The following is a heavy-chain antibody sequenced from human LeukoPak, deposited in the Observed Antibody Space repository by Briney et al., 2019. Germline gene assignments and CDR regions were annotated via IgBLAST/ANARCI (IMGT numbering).Heavy chain of an antibody. CDR2: ISSSGSTI. CDR3: ARDEGYSYGYSYYYYMDV. J-gene: IGHJ6*03. V-gene: IGHV3-48*03. D-gene: IGHD5-18*01. CDR1: GFTFSSYE. Sequence: GGSLRLSCAASGFTFSSYEMNWVRQAPGKGLEWVSYISSSGSTIYYADSVKGRFTISRDNAKNSLYLQMNSLRAEDTAVYYCARDEGYSYGYSYYYYMDVWGKGTTVTISS.